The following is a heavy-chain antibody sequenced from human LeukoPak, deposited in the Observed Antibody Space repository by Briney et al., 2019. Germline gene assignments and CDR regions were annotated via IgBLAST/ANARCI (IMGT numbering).Heavy chain of an antibody. CDR3: AGSGIAVAGSFDY. Sequence: PGGSLRLSCAASGFIFSSYSMNWVRQAPGKGLEWVSSISSSSSYIYYADSVKGRFTISRDNAKNSLYLQMNSLRAEDTAAYYCAGSGIAVAGSFDYWGQGTLVTVSS. CDR1: GFIFSSYS. J-gene: IGHJ4*02. CDR2: ISSSSSYI. D-gene: IGHD6-19*01. V-gene: IGHV3-21*01.